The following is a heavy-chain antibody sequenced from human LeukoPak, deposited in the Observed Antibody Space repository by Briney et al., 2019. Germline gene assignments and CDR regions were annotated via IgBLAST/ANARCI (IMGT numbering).Heavy chain of an antibody. J-gene: IGHJ5*02. V-gene: IGHV4-4*07. CDR1: GGSISSYY. CDR2: IYTSGST. D-gene: IGHD3-10*01. Sequence: PSETLSLTCTFSGGSISSYYWSWIRRPAGKGLEWIGRIYTSGSTDYNPSLKSRVTMSVDTSKNQFSLKLSSVTAADTAVYYCARDHGSGSYSLNWFDPWGQGTLVTVYS. CDR3: ARDHGSGSYSLNWFDP.